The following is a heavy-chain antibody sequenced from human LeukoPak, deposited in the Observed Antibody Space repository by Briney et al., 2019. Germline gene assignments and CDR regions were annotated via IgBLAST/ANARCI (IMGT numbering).Heavy chain of an antibody. CDR2: IYTDDSDT. D-gene: IGHD3-10*01. Sequence: GESLKISCKGSGYSFTSYWIGWVRQMPGKGLEWMGFIYTDDSDTRYSPSFQGQVTISADKSISTAYLQWSSLKASDTAMYYCAKTYYYGSGSPADAFDVWGQGTVVTISS. CDR1: GYSFTSYW. CDR3: AKTYYYGSGSPADAFDV. V-gene: IGHV5-51*01. J-gene: IGHJ3*01.